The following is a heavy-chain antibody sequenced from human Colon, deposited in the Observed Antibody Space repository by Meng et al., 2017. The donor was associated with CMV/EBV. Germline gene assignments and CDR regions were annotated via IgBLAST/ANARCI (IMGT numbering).Heavy chain of an antibody. Sequence: SVKVSCKTSGGTFSSYTINWVRQAPGQGLEWMGRIIPFFGITTYAQRFQGRVTITADKSTGTASMELSSLRSEDTAVYYCARGEAKYCSNTNCYTDFDYWGQGTLVTVS. CDR1: GGTFSSYT. V-gene: IGHV1-69*02. J-gene: IGHJ4*02. CDR2: IIPFFGIT. D-gene: IGHD2-2*02. CDR3: ARGEAKYCSNTNCYTDFDY.